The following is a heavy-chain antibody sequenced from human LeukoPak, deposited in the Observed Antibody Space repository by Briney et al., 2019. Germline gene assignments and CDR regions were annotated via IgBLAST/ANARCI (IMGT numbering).Heavy chain of an antibody. Sequence: SETLSLTCTVSGGSISSGDYYWSWIRQPPGKGLEWIGYIYYSGSTYYNPSLKSRVTISVDTSENQFSLKLSSVTAADTAVYYCATARESGYYDYWGQGTLVTVSS. V-gene: IGHV4-30-4*01. CDR2: IYYSGST. CDR1: GGSISSGDYY. CDR3: ATARESGYYDY. J-gene: IGHJ4*02. D-gene: IGHD3-22*01.